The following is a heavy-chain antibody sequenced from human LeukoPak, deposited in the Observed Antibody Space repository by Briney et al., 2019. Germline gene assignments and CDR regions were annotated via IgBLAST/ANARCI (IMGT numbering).Heavy chain of an antibody. J-gene: IGHJ3*02. D-gene: IGHD3-3*01. CDR2: IYYSGST. V-gene: IGHV4-59*08. Sequence: SETLSLTCTVSGGSISSYYWSWIRQPPGKGLEWIGYIYYSGSTNYNPSLKSRVTKSVDTSKNQFSLKLASVTAADTAVYYCARHVGLRFLAWYAFDIWGQGTVVTVSS. CDR3: ARHVGLRFLAWYAFDI. CDR1: GGSISSYY.